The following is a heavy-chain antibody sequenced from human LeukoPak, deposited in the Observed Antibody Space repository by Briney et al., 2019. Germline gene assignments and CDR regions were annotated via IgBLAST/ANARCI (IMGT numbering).Heavy chain of an antibody. CDR1: GFTFGDYA. CDR3: TRDLVATIGGLYYYYGMDV. D-gene: IGHD5-12*01. Sequence: GGSLRLSCTTSGFTFGDYAMSWVRQAPGKGLEWVGFIRNKAFGGTTKYAASVKGRFTISRDDSKSIAYLQMNSLKTEDTAVYYCTRDLVATIGGLYYYYGMDVWGQGTTVTVSS. CDR2: IRNKAFGGTT. V-gene: IGHV3-49*04. J-gene: IGHJ6*02.